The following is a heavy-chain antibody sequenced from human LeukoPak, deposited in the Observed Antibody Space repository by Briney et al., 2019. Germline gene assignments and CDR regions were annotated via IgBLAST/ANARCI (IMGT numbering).Heavy chain of an antibody. V-gene: IGHV3-30*02. J-gene: IGHJ4*02. CDR1: GFTFSSYG. D-gene: IGHD3-22*01. CDR3: AKDSRNYYYDSSGYYYGVNY. CDR2: IRFDGSNK. Sequence: PGGSLRLSCAASGFTFSSYGMHWVCQAPGKGLGWVAFIRFDGSNKYYADSVKGRFTISRDNSKNTLYLQMNSLRAEDTAVYYCAKDSRNYYYDSSGYYYGVNYWGQGTLVTVPS.